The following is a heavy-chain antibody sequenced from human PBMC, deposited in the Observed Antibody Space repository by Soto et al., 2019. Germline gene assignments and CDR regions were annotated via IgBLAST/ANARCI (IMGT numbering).Heavy chain of an antibody. V-gene: IGHV1-69*12. CDR2: IIPIFGTA. CDR3: AGHSSGVPGYYNGMDV. CDR1: GGTFSSYA. D-gene: IGHD3-22*01. J-gene: IGHJ6*02. Sequence: QVPLVQSGAEVKQPGSSVKVSCKASGGTFSSYAISWVRQAPGQGLEWMGGIIPIFGTADYAQKFQGRVTITADESTSTAYMELSSLRSEDTAVYYCAGHSSGVPGYYNGMDVWGQGTTVTVSS.